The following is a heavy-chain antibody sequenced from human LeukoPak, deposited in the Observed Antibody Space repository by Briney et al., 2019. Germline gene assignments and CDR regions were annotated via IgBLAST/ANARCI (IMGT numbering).Heavy chain of an antibody. CDR1: GYSFTNYW. V-gene: IGHV5-51*01. J-gene: IGHJ3*02. Sequence: GESLKISCKGSGYSFTNYWIGWVRQMPGKGLEWMGIIYPGDSATRYSPSFQGQVTISADKSIDTAYLQWSSLKASDTAIYYCARQGGQWLVQGAFDIWGQGTMDTVSS. CDR2: IYPGDSAT. CDR3: ARQGGQWLVQGAFDI. D-gene: IGHD6-19*01.